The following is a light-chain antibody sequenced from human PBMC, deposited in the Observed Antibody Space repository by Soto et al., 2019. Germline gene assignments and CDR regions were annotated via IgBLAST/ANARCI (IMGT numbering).Light chain of an antibody. CDR1: QSVSSY. V-gene: IGKV3-11*01. CDR2: DAS. CDR3: QQRSNWPQIT. Sequence: EIVLTQSPATLSLSPGERATLSFGASQSVSSYLALYQQKPGQAPRLLIYDASNRATDIPARFSGSGSGTDFTLTISSLEPEDFAVYYCQQRSNWPQITFGQGTRLEIK. J-gene: IGKJ5*01.